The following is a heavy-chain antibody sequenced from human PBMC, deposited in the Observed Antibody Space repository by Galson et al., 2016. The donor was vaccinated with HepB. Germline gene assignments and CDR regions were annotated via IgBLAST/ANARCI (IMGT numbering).Heavy chain of an antibody. D-gene: IGHD3/OR15-3a*01. J-gene: IGHJ6*02. V-gene: IGHV3-53*01. CDR3: AREDWFGGNTLDLRRGGDLLYYYGMDV. Sequence: SLRLSCAASGLTVSANYMTWVRQAPGKGLEWVSVINRGGGTDYADSVKGRFNISRDNSKNTLYLQMNGVRAEDTAVYYCAREDWFGGNTLDLRRGGDLLYYYGMDVWGQGTTVTVSS. CDR1: GLTVSANY. CDR2: INRGGGT.